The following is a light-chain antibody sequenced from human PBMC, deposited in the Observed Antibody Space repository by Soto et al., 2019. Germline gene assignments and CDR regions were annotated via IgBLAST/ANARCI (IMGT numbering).Light chain of an antibody. J-gene: IGKJ1*01. V-gene: IGKV3-20*01. Sequence: EIVLTQSPGTLSLSPGERATLSCRASQSGRSRYLAWYQQKPGQAPRLLIYATSNRATGIPDRFSGSGSGTDFILTITSLKPEYFAVYYCQNYGTSWTFGQGTKVEIK. CDR2: ATS. CDR3: QNYGTSWT. CDR1: QSGRSRY.